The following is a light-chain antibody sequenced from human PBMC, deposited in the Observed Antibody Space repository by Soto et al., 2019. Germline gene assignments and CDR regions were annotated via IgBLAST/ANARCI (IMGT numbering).Light chain of an antibody. CDR1: QSFNSNY. CDR3: QQRSNWLT. CDR2: GAS. J-gene: IGKJ4*01. Sequence: EIWLTQFPGTLSLSPGERATLSCTASQSFNSNYLAWYQQKPGQAPRLLIYGASTRATGIPDRFSGSGSGTDFTLTISSLEPEDFAVYYCQQRSNWLTFGGGTKVDIK. V-gene: IGKV3D-20*02.